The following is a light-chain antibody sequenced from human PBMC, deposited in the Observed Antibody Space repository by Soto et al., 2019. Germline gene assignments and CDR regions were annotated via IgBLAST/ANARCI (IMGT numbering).Light chain of an antibody. V-gene: IGKV3-20*01. Sequence: EIVLTQSPGTLSLSPGERATLSCRAIQSVGSSYLAWYQQKPGQAPRLLIYGASSRATGIPDRFSGSGSGTDFTLTISRLEPEDFAVYYCQQYGDSPPETFGQGTRLEIK. CDR2: GAS. CDR3: QQYGDSPPET. J-gene: IGKJ5*01. CDR1: QSVGSSY.